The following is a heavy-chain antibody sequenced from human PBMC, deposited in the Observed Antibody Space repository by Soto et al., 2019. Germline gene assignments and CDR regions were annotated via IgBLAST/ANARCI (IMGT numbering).Heavy chain of an antibody. CDR3: ARDSKRGYSGYDKLDY. CDR2: IYYRGST. V-gene: IGHV4-59*01. CDR1: GGSISSYY. Sequence: QVQLQESGPGLVKPSETLSLTCTVSGGSISSYYWTWIRQPPGKGVEWIGYIYYRGSTNYNPSLKSRVTISVDTSKNQFSLKLSSVTAAATAVYYCARDSKRGYSGYDKLDYWGQGTLGTVSS. J-gene: IGHJ4*02. D-gene: IGHD5-12*01.